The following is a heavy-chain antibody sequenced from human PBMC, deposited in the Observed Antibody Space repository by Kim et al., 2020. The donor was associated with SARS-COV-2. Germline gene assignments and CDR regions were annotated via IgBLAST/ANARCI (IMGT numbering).Heavy chain of an antibody. CDR1: GGSLSKYY. D-gene: IGHD3-3*01. J-gene: IGHJ4*02. Sequence: SETLSLTCTVSGGSLSKYYWTWIRQPPGKGLEWVGNIHHSGNTNYNPSLKSRVTISLDTSKNQFSLSLTSVTAADTAVYYCARERGDRDVLSGWPPPFDSWGQGSLVTVSS. V-gene: IGHV4-59*13. CDR3: ARERGDRDVLSGWPPPFDS. CDR2: IHHSGNT.